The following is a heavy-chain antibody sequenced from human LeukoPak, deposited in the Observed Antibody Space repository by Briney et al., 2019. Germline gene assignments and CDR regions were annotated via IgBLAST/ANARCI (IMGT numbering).Heavy chain of an antibody. CDR1: AGSISSYY. CDR3: ARVDEGGYYYGMDV. CDR2: IYSSGST. D-gene: IGHD3-16*01. J-gene: IGHJ6*02. Sequence: SETLSLTCTVSAGSISSYYWSWIRQPPGKGLEWIGYIYSSGSTNYNPSLKSRATISVDTSKNQFSLKLSSVTAADTAVYYCARVDEGGYYYGMDVWGQGTTVTVSS. V-gene: IGHV4-59*01.